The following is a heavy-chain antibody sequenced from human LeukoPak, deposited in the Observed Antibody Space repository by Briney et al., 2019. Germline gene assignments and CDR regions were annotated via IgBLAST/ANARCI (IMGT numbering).Heavy chain of an antibody. CDR3: ARGDIGGYDV. Sequence: SETLSLTCAVYGGSFSGYYWSWIRQPPGKGLEWIGEINHSGSTNYNPSLKSRVTISVDTSKNQFSLKLSSVTAADTAVYCCARGDIGGYDVWGKGTTVTVSS. V-gene: IGHV4-34*01. J-gene: IGHJ6*04. D-gene: IGHD6-25*01. CDR1: GGSFSGYY. CDR2: INHSGST.